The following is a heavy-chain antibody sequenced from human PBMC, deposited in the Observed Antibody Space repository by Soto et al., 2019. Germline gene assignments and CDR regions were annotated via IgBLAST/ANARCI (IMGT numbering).Heavy chain of an antibody. CDR3: GRVMIGTSRHTDSDY. D-gene: IGHD2-2*01. J-gene: IGHJ4*02. V-gene: IGHV4-39*01. CDR2: IDYNGVT. CDR1: GASISSRDYY. Sequence: SETLSLTCSVSGASISSRDYYWGWTRPTPGKGLEWIGNIDYNGVTYYNPSLKRRVTVSKDTSKNQFSLKVASVTAADTAIYYCGRVMIGTSRHTDSDYWGQGTQVTVSS.